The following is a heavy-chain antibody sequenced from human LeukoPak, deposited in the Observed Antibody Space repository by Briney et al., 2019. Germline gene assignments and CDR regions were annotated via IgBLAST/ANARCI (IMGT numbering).Heavy chain of an antibody. J-gene: IGHJ6*01. CDR2: IRYDGSNK. Sequence: GGSLRLSCAASGFTFSNYGMHWVRQAPGKGLEWVAFIRYDGSNKYYADSVKGRFSISRDNSKNTLYLQMNTVRAEDTAVYYCAKVVLGVVVAGMDVWGKGPRSPSPQ. CDR1: GFTFSNYG. V-gene: IGHV3-30*02. D-gene: IGHD2-15*01. CDR3: AKVVLGVVVAGMDV.